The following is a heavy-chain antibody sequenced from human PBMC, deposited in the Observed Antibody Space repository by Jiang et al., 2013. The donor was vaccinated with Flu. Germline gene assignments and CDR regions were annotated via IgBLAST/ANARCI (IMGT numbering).Heavy chain of an antibody. J-gene: IGHJ2*01. V-gene: IGHV3-49*04. Sequence: VQLVESGGGLVQPGRSLRLSCTSSGFTFGDYAMNWVRQGPGKGLEWVGFIRRKAYGGTTEYAASVKGRFTISRDDSKSIAYLQMNSLKTEDTAVYYCTRGRSFYRVNGYWYFDLWGRGTLVTVSS. CDR2: IRRKAYGGTT. CDR1: GFTFGDYA. D-gene: IGHD3-16*02. CDR3: TRGRSFYRVNGYWYFDL.